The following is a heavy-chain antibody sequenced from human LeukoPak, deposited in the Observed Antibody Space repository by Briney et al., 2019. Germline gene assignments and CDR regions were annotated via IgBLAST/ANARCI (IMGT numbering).Heavy chain of an antibody. V-gene: IGHV4-39*07. CDR3: ARDQAAVANYFDY. CDR1: GGSISSSSYY. Sequence: SETLSLTCTVSGGSISSSSYYWGWIRQPPGKGLEWIGSIYYSGSTYYNPSLKSRVTISVDTSKNQFSLKLSSVTAADTAVYYCARDQAAVANYFDYWGQGILVTVSS. D-gene: IGHD6-19*01. J-gene: IGHJ4*02. CDR2: IYYSGST.